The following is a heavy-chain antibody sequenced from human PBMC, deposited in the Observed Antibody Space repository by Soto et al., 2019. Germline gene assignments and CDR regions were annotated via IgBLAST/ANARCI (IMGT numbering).Heavy chain of an antibody. Sequence: PGGSLRLSCAASGFTFSSYAMSWVRQAPGKGLEWVSAISGSGGSTYYADSVKGRFTISRDNSKNTLYLQMNSLRAEDTAVYYCAKDYCSGGSCSGWFDPWGQGTLVTVSS. CDR2: ISGSGGST. D-gene: IGHD2-15*01. J-gene: IGHJ5*02. V-gene: IGHV3-23*01. CDR3: AKDYCSGGSCSGWFDP. CDR1: GFTFSSYA.